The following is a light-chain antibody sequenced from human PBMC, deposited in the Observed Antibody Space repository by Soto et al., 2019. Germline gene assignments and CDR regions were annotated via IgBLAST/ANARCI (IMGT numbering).Light chain of an antibody. CDR2: EVT. CDR1: GSDVGAYEY. V-gene: IGLV2-14*01. CDR3: SSYSNTNTLYV. Sequence: QSALTQPASVSGSPGQSITISCTGTGSDVGAYEYVSWYQHHPGKAPMLIIYEVTNRPSGISARFSGSKSASTASLTISGLQAEDEADYYCSSYSNTNTLYVFGTGTKVTVL. J-gene: IGLJ1*01.